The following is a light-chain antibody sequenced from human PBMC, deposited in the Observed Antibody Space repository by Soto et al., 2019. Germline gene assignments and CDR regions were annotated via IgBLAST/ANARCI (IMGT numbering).Light chain of an antibody. CDR1: QSVSSN. Sequence: EIVMTQSPATLSVSPGERATLSCRASQSVSSNLAWYQQKPGQAPRLLIYGASTRATDIPERFSGIGSGTEFTLTISSLQSEDLAVYYCQQYDNWLRTFGQGTKLEIK. CDR2: GAS. V-gene: IGKV3-15*01. CDR3: QQYDNWLRT. J-gene: IGKJ2*01.